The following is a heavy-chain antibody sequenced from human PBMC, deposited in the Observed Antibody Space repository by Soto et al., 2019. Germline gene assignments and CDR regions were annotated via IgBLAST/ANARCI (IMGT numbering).Heavy chain of an antibody. CDR3: ARWSYLLRGSDKDGMDV. J-gene: IGHJ6*02. CDR1: GFTFSSYA. Sequence: GGSLRLSCAASGFTFSSYAMHWVRQAPGKGLEWVAVISYDGSNKYYADSVKGRFTISRDNSKNTLYLQMNSLRAEDTAVYYCARWSYLLRGSDKDGMDVWGQGTTVTVSS. CDR2: ISYDGSNK. D-gene: IGHD1-26*01. V-gene: IGHV3-30-3*01.